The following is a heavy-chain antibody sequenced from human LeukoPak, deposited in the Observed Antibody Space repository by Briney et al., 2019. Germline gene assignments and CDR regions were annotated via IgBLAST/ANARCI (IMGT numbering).Heavy chain of an antibody. CDR3: VRHSITLWFGLDMDV. CDR2: ISSSSSYI. CDR1: GFTLTSYN. J-gene: IGHJ6*03. Sequence: GGSLRLSCAASGFTLTSYNMNWVRQAAGKGLGWVSSISSSSSYIYYADSVKGRLTISRDNAKNSLYLQMNSLRAEDTAMYYCVRHSITLWFGLDMDVWGKGTTVTISS. D-gene: IGHD3-3*01. V-gene: IGHV3-21*01.